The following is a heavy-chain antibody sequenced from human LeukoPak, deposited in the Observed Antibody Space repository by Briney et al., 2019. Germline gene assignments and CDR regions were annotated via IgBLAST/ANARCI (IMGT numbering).Heavy chain of an antibody. D-gene: IGHD3-22*01. CDR3: AKAGDSGDSSGYYCVHFDY. Sequence: GGSLRLSCAASGFTFSGYAMSWVRQAPGKGLEWVSAISGSGGSTYYADSVKGRFTISRDNSKNTLYLQMNSLRAEDTAVYYCAKAGDSGDSSGYYCVHFDYWGQGTLVTVSS. V-gene: IGHV3-23*01. CDR2: ISGSGGST. CDR1: GFTFSGYA. J-gene: IGHJ4*02.